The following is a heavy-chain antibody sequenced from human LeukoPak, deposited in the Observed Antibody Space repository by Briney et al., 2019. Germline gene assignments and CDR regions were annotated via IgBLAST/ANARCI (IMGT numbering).Heavy chain of an antibody. CDR3: ARDPPFIIGTTFFDY. D-gene: IGHD1-20*01. CDR2: ISYDGSNK. CDR1: GFAFSSYG. Sequence: GGSLRLSCAASGFAFSSYGMHWVRQAPGKGLEWVAVISYDGSNKNYADSVRGRFTISRDNSKNTLYLQMNSLRAEDTAVYYCARDPPFIIGTTFFDYWGQGTLVTVSS. V-gene: IGHV3-30*03. J-gene: IGHJ4*02.